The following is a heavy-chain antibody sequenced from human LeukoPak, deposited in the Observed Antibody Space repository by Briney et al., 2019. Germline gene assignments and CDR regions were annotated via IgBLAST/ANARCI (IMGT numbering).Heavy chain of an antibody. D-gene: IGHD2-21*01. Sequence: ASVKVSCKASGGTFSSYAISWVRQAPGQGLEWMGGIIPIFGTANYAQKFQGRVTITADESTSTAYMELSSLRSEDTAVYYCARGSNSADDAFDIWGQGTMVTVSS. J-gene: IGHJ3*02. V-gene: IGHV1-69*13. CDR1: GGTFSSYA. CDR2: IIPIFGTA. CDR3: ARGSNSADDAFDI.